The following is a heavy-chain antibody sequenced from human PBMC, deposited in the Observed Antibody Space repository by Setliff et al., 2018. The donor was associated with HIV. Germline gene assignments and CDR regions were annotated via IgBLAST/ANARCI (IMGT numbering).Heavy chain of an antibody. Sequence: SVKVSCKASGGTFSRYAINWVRQAPGQGLEWMGGIIPMFAKANCAQRFQGRVTITADASTSTAYMEVSSLRSEDTAVYYCARGSGDYYDSSGRPAPWDYWGQGTLVTVSS. CDR1: GGTFSRYA. CDR3: ARGSGDYYDSSGRPAPWDY. J-gene: IGHJ4*02. D-gene: IGHD3-22*01. CDR2: IIPMFAKA. V-gene: IGHV1-69*13.